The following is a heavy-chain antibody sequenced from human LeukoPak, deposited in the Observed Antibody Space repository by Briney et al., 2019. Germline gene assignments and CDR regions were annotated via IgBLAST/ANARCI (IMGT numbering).Heavy chain of an antibody. J-gene: IGHJ4*02. CDR3: AKDSPGVIPDPSYYFDY. CDR2: IRYDGSNK. Sequence: GGSLRLSCAASGFTFSSYGMHWVRQAPGKGLEWVAFIRYDGSNKYYTDSVKGRFTISRDNSKNTLYLQMNSLRAEDTAVYYCAKDSPGVIPDPSYYFDYWGQGTLVTVSS. D-gene: IGHD3-10*01. V-gene: IGHV3-30*02. CDR1: GFTFSSYG.